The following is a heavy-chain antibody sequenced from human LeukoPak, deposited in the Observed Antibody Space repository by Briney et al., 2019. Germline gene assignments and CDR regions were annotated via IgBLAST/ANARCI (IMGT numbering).Heavy chain of an antibody. CDR2: ISSSSSYI. D-gene: IGHD2-15*01. CDR1: GFTFSSYS. CDR3: ARERDRYCSGGSCSDY. V-gene: IGHV3-21*01. Sequence: PGGSLRLSCAASGFTFSSYSMNWVRQAPGKGLEWVSSISSSSSYIYYADSVRGRFTISRDNAKNSLYLQMNSLRAEDTAVYYCARERDRYCSGGSCSDYWGQGTLVTVSS. J-gene: IGHJ4*02.